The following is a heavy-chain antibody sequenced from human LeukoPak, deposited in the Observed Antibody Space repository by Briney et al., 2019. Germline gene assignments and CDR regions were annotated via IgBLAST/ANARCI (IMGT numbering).Heavy chain of an antibody. D-gene: IGHD5-18*01. Sequence: GGSLRLSCAASGFTFSTFAMIWVRQPPGKGLEWVSSIFPSGGEIHYADSVRGRFTISRDNSKSILSLQMNSPRAEDTAIYYCATYRQVLLPFESWGQGTLVTVSS. CDR2: IFPSGGEI. CDR1: GFTFSTFA. J-gene: IGHJ4*02. CDR3: ATYRQVLLPFES. V-gene: IGHV3-23*01.